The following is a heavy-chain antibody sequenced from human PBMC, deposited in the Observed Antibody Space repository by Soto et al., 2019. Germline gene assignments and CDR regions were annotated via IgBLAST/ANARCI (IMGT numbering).Heavy chain of an antibody. V-gene: IGHV4-30-2*01. CDR2: IYHSGST. D-gene: IGHD2-15*01. CDR1: GGSISSGGYS. Sequence: PSETLSLTCAVSGGSISSGGYSWSWIRQPPGKGLEWIGYIYHSGSTYYNPSLKSRVTISVDRSKNQFSLKLSSVTAADTAVYYCARAPIVAGAFDIWGQGTMVTV. J-gene: IGHJ3*02. CDR3: ARAPIVAGAFDI.